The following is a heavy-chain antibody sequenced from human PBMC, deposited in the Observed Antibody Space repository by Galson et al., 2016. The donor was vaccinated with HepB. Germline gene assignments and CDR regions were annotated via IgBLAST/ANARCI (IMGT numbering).Heavy chain of an antibody. D-gene: IGHD3-10*01. CDR1: GGSVSSGSYY. CDR2: IYYSGST. Sequence: SETLSLTCTVSGGSVSSGSYYWSWIRQPPGKGLEWIAYIYYSGSTNYNPSLKSRVTISVDTSKNQFPLRLSSVTAADSAVYYCASSSYYASGSYYNPWYYYGLGVWGQGTTVTVSS. J-gene: IGHJ6*02. V-gene: IGHV4-61*01. CDR3: ASSSYYASGSYYNPWYYYGLGV.